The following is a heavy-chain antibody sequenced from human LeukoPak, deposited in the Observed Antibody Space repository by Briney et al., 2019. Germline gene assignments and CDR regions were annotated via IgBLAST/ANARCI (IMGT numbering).Heavy chain of an antibody. J-gene: IGHJ4*02. CDR3: AKDALRAVPYYFDY. V-gene: IGHV3-74*03. Sequence: PGGSLRLSCEGSGFTFSTSWMHWVRQAPGKGLVWVSRIDSDGSRITYADSVKGRFTISRDNAKNTVYLQMNSLRAEDTAVYYCAKDALRAVPYYFDYWGQGTLVTVSS. D-gene: IGHD3-10*01. CDR2: IDSDGSRI. CDR1: GFTFSTSW.